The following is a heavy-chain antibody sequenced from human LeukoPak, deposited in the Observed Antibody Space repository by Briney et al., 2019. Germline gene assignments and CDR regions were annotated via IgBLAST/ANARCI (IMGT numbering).Heavy chain of an antibody. D-gene: IGHD6-13*01. CDR1: GFTFSSYT. Sequence: GGSLRLSCAASGFTFSSYTMSWVRQAPGKGLEWVSGISGSGETTYYADSVKGRFTISRDNSKNALYLQMNSLRAEDTAVYYCAKTLEPQQLVPPTFDYWGQGTLVTVSS. CDR2: ISGSGETT. V-gene: IGHV3-23*01. J-gene: IGHJ4*02. CDR3: AKTLEPQQLVPPTFDY.